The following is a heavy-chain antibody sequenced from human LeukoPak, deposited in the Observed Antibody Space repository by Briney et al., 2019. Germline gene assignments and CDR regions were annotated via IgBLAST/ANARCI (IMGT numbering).Heavy chain of an antibody. Sequence: SETLSLTCTVSGGSISSYYWSWIRQPPGKGLEWIGYIYYSGSTNYNPSLKSRVTISVDTSKNQFSLKLSSVTAADTAVYYCAQSRGAFDIWGQGTMVTVSS. V-gene: IGHV4-59*08. J-gene: IGHJ3*02. CDR2: IYYSGST. CDR1: GGSISSYY. CDR3: AQSRGAFDI.